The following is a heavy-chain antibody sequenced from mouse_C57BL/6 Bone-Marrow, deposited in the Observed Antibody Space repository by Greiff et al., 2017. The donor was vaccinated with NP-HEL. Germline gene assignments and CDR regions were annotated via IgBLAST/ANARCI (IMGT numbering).Heavy chain of an antibody. V-gene: IGHV5-6*01. CDR3: ARPSTGPLDY. D-gene: IGHD4-1*02. J-gene: IGHJ2*01. CDR1: GFTFSSYG. Sequence: EVQLVESGGDLVKPGGSLKLSCAASGFTFSSYGMSWVRQTPDKRLEWVATISSGGSYTYYPDSVKGRFTISRDNAKNTLYLQMSSLKSEDTAMYYCARPSTGPLDYWGQGTTLTVSS. CDR2: ISSGGSYT.